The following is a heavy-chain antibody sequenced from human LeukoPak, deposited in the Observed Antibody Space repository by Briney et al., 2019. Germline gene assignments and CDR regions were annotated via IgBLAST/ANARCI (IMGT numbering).Heavy chain of an antibody. CDR1: GYTFTGYY. Sequence: ASVKVSCKASGYTFTGYYFHWVRQAPGQGLEWLGWINPNSGGTNYAQKFQGRVTMTWDTSISTAYMELRGLRSDDTAVYYCACSSGTGTTRNYYYYMDVWGKGATVTVSS. V-gene: IGHV1-2*02. J-gene: IGHJ6*03. CDR2: INPNSGGT. CDR3: ACSSGTGTTRNYYYYMDV. D-gene: IGHD1-7*01.